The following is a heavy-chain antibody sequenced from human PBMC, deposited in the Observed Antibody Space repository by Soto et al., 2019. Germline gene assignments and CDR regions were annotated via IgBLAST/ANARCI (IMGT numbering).Heavy chain of an antibody. V-gene: IGHV5-51*01. CDR1: GYSFTSYW. D-gene: IGHD3-3*02. Sequence: GEALNISCKGSGYSFTSYWIGWVRQIPGKGLEWMGIIYPGDSDTRYSPSFQGQVTISADKSISTAYLQWSSLKASDTAMYYCARQGIAFGYYYGMDVWGQGTTVTVSS. CDR3: ARQGIAFGYYYGMDV. J-gene: IGHJ6*02. CDR2: IYPGDSDT.